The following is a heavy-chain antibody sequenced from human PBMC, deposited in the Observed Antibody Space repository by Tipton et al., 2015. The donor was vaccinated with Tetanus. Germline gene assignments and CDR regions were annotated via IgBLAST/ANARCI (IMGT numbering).Heavy chain of an antibody. CDR2: ISSSSSYI. J-gene: IGHJ6*02. CDR3: ARENGGYDYYYYYGMDV. CDR1: GFTFTNHA. Sequence: SLRLSCVASGFTFTNHAMNWVRQAPGKGLEWVSSISSSSSYIYYADSVKGRFTMSRDNAKNSLYLQMNSLRAEDTAVYYCARENGGYDYYYYYGMDVWGQGTTVTVSS. D-gene: IGHD5-12*01. V-gene: IGHV3-21*01.